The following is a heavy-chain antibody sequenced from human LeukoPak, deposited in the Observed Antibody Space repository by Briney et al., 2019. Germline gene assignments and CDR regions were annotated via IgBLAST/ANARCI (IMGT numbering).Heavy chain of an antibody. Sequence: GESLKISCKGSGYSFTSYWIGRVRQMPGKGLEWMGIIYPGDSDTRYSPSFEGQVTISADKSISTAYLQWSSLKASDTAMYYCARQSGGGSSSWSPFNYWGQGTLVTVSS. D-gene: IGHD6-13*01. CDR3: ARQSGGGSSSWSPFNY. CDR1: GYSFTSYW. J-gene: IGHJ4*02. CDR2: IYPGDSDT. V-gene: IGHV5-51*01.